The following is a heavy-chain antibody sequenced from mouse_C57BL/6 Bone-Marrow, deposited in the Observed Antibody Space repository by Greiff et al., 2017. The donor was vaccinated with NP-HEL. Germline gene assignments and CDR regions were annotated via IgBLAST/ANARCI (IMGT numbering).Heavy chain of an antibody. J-gene: IGHJ3*01. D-gene: IGHD2-4*01. CDR2: INPNNGGT. CDR1: GYTFTDYY. CDR3: AKGGNYDHFAY. V-gene: IGHV1-26*01. Sequence: VQLQQSGPELVKPGASVKISCKASGYTFTDYYMNWVKQSHGKSLEWIGDINPNNGGTSYNQKFKGKATLTVDKSSSTAYMELRSLTSEDSAVYYCAKGGNYDHFAYWGQGTLVTVSA.